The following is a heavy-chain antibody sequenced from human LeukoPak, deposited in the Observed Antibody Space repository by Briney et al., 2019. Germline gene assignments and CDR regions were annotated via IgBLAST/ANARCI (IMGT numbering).Heavy chain of an antibody. CDR1: GFTFSSYG. CDR3: ARSITGTHGLFDY. Sequence: GGSLRLSCAASGFTFSSYGMHWVRQAPGKGLEWVAVIWYDGSNKYYADSVKGRFTISRDNSKNTLYLQMNSLRAEDTAVYYCARSITGTHGLFDYWGQGTLVTVSS. D-gene: IGHD1-7*01. J-gene: IGHJ4*02. V-gene: IGHV3-33*01. CDR2: IWYDGSNK.